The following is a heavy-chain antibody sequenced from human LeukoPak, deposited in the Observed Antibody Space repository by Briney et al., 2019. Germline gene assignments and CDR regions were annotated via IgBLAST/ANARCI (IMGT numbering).Heavy chain of an antibody. V-gene: IGHV3-66*01. CDR2: IYISGTT. J-gene: IGHJ4*02. CDR1: GFTFTNYA. Sequence: GGSLRLSCAASGFTFTNYAMSWVRQAPGKGLEWVSVIYISGTTYYADFVKGRFTISRDDSKNTLYLQMNILRADDTAVYYCASEQWLDYWGQGALVTVSS. CDR3: ASEQWLDY. D-gene: IGHD6-19*01.